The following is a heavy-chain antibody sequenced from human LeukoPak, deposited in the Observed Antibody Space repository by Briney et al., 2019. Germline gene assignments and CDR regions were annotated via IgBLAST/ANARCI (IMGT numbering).Heavy chain of an antibody. CDR2: IRYDGSNK. V-gene: IGHV3-30*02. D-gene: IGHD1-26*01. Sequence: PGGSLRLSCAASGFTFSSYGMHWVRQAPGKGLEWVAFIRYDGSNKYYADSVKGRFTISRDDAKNSLYLQMNSLRAEDTAVYYCARGSGSHGRDRFDPWGQGTLVTVSS. CDR1: GFTFSSYG. J-gene: IGHJ5*02. CDR3: ARGSGSHGRDRFDP.